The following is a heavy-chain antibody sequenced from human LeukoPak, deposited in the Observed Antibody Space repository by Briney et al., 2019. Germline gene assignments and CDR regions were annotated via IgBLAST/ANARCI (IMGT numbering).Heavy chain of an antibody. CDR1: GYTFTSYG. CDR2: ISAYNGNT. V-gene: IGHV1-18*01. Sequence: ASVQVSCKASGYTFTSYGISWVRQAPGPGLEWIGWISAYNGNTNYAQKLQGRVTTTTDTSTSTAYMELRSLRSDDTAVYYCARRKVGEFPGYYYYYGMDVWGQGTTVTVSS. CDR3: ARRKVGEFPGYYYYYGMDV. D-gene: IGHD3-10*01. J-gene: IGHJ6*02.